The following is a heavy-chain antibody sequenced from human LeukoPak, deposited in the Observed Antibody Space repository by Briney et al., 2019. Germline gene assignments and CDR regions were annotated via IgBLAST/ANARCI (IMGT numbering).Heavy chain of an antibody. CDR1: GYTFTSHY. V-gene: IGHV1-46*01. Sequence: ASVKVSCKASGYTFTSHYVHWVRQAPGQGLEWMGLINPSGSSTLYAQKFQGRVTMTRDMSTTTDCMELSSLRSEDTAVYYCARDNSVGDIAWWFDPWGQGTLVTVSS. D-gene: IGHD3-16*02. CDR3: ARDNSVGDIAWWFDP. J-gene: IGHJ5*02. CDR2: INPSGSST.